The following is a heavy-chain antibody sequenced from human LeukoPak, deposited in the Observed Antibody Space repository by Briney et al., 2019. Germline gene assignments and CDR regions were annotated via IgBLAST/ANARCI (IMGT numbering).Heavy chain of an antibody. D-gene: IGHD3-3*01. CDR2: IKHDGSEK. V-gene: IGHV3-7*01. CDR3: ARESSITIFGVVIHNWFDP. J-gene: IGHJ5*02. Sequence: GGSLRLSCAASGFTFSSYWMSWVRQAPGKGLEWVANIKHDGSEKYYVDSVKGRFTISRDNAKNSLYLQMNSLRAEDTAVYYCARESSITIFGVVIHNWFDPWGQGTLVTVSS. CDR1: GFTFSSYW.